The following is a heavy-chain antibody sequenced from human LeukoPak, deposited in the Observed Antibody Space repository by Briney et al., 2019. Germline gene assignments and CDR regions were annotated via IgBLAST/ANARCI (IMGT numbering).Heavy chain of an antibody. D-gene: IGHD1-1*01. Sequence: PGGSLRLSCAASGFTFSSYSMNWVRQAPGKGLEWVSSISSSSSYTYYADSVKGRFTISRDNAKNSLYLQMNSLRAEDTAVYYCARVGTAPQDWYFDLWGRGTLVTVSS. CDR2: ISSSSSYT. CDR1: GFTFSSYS. J-gene: IGHJ2*01. V-gene: IGHV3-21*01. CDR3: ARVGTAPQDWYFDL.